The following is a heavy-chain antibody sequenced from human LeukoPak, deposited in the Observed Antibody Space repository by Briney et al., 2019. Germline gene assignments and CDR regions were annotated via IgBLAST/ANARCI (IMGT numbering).Heavy chain of an antibody. CDR1: GFTSNTYS. D-gene: IGHD2-2*01. CDR3: ARVGGYCNSVHNCYGYY. J-gene: IGHJ4*02. CDR2: ISSGSTNI. V-gene: IGHV3-21*01. Sequence: PGGSLRLSCAASGFTSNTYSMNWVRQAPGKGLEWVSCISSGSTNIYYADSVRGRFTVSRDNAKNSLYLQMNSLRAEDTAVYYCARVGGYCNSVHNCYGYYWGQGTLVTVSS.